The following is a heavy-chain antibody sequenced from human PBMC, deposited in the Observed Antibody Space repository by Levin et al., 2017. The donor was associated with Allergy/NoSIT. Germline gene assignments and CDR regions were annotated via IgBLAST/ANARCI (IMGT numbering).Heavy chain of an antibody. D-gene: IGHD2-2*01. V-gene: IGHV3-48*01. Sequence: GESLKISCVASGFTFSSQSMSWVRQTPGKGLEWVSYISRDSTIIYYADSVKGRFTISRDNAKNSLYLQMSSLTAEDTAVYYCARNLPAADYWGQGTLVTVSS. CDR3: ARNLPAADY. CDR2: ISRDSTII. J-gene: IGHJ4*02. CDR1: GFTFSSQS.